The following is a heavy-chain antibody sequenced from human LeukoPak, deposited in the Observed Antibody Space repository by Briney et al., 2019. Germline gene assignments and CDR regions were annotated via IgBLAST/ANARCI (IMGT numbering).Heavy chain of an antibody. Sequence: VASVKVSCKASGYTFTGYYMHWVRQAPGQGLEWMGWINPNSGATNYAQKFQGWVTMTRDTSISTAYMELSRLRSDDTAVYYCARERAAAGTNWFDPWGQRTLVTVSS. V-gene: IGHV1-2*04. CDR2: INPNSGAT. J-gene: IGHJ5*02. CDR3: ARERAAAGTNWFDP. CDR1: GYTFTGYY. D-gene: IGHD6-13*01.